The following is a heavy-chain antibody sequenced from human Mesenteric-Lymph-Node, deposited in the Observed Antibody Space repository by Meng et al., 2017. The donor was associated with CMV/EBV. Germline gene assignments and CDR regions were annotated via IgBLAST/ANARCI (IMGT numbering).Heavy chain of an antibody. CDR1: GGSFSIYY. CDR3: ARGRGTNFLY. Sequence: SETLSLTCAVHGGSFSIYYWHWIRQSPGKGLEWIGYIYYSGSTKYNPSLKSRVSISVDTSKNQFSLKLSSVTAADTAVYYCARGRGTNFLYWGQGTLVTVSS. J-gene: IGHJ4*02. V-gene: IGHV4-59*01. D-gene: IGHD2/OR15-2a*01. CDR2: IYYSGST.